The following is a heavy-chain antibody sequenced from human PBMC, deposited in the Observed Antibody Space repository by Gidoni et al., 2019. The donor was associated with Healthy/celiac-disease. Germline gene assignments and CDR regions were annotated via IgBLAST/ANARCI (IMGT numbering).Heavy chain of an antibody. D-gene: IGHD6-13*01. V-gene: IGHV1-69*08. CDR2: IIPILGIA. CDR3: ARDRGVIAAAPNWYFDL. J-gene: IGHJ2*01. CDR1: GGTFSSYT. Sequence: QVQLVQSGAEVKKPGSSVKVSCKASGGTFSSYTISWVRQAPGQGLEWMGRIIPILGIANYAQKFQGRVTITADKSTSTAYMELSSLRSEDTAVYYCARDRGVIAAAPNWYFDLWGRGTLVTVSS.